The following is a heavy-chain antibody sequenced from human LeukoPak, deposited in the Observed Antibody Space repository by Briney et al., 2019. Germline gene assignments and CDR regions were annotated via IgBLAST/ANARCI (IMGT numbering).Heavy chain of an antibody. CDR1: GDTINGTY. Sequence: SEXLXXXCTLXGDTINGTYWXWIRQPAGKGLQXLGRIYTTGSTDYNPSLRSRVTMSVDMSKKQFSLNLMSVTAADTAVYYCARVVMYKNYFDSWGQGTQVTVSS. J-gene: IGHJ4*02. CDR3: ARVVMYKNYFDS. CDR2: IYTTGST. V-gene: IGHV4-4*07. D-gene: IGHD1-1*01.